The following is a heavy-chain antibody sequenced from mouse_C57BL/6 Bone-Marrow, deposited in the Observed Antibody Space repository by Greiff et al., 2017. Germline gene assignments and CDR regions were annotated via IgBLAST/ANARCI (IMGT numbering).Heavy chain of an antibody. CDR3: ARGNYYGSSSDFDY. V-gene: IGHV1-58*01. Sequence: DVQLQESGAELVRPGSSVKMSCKTSGYTFTSYGINWVKQRPGQGLEWIGYIYIGNGYTEYNEKFKGQATLTSDTSSSTAYMQLSSLTSEDSAIYFCARGNYYGSSSDFDYWGQGTTLTVSS. CDR2: IYIGNGYT. CDR1: GYTFTSYG. D-gene: IGHD1-1*01. J-gene: IGHJ2*01.